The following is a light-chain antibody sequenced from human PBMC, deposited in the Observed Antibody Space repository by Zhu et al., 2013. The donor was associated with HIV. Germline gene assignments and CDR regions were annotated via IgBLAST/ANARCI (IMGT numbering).Light chain of an antibody. CDR1: NIGTKS. Sequence: SYVLTQPPSVSVAPGETASITCGGNNIGTKSVHWFQQKPGQAPVLAIYDDSDRPSGIPERFSGSNSGNTATLTISRVEAGDEADYYCQVWDSVSDHVIFGGGTKMTVL. V-gene: IGLV3-21*04. CDR3: QVWDSVSDHVI. CDR2: DDS. J-gene: IGLJ2*01.